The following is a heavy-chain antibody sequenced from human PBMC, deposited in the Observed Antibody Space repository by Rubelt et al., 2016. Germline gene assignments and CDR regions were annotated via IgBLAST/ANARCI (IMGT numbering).Heavy chain of an antibody. CDR3: ARGRAVKLADSGGNDY. J-gene: IGHJ4*02. V-gene: IGHV1-8*01. Sequence: QVQLVQSGAEVKKPGASVKVSCKASGYTFTSYDIHWVRQATGQGLEWMGWMHPNSGNTGYEQKFQVRVTMTRNTSISTAYMELSSLRSEDTAVYYCARGRAVKLADSGGNDYWGQGTLVTVSS. CDR2: MHPNSGNT. D-gene: IGHD4-23*01. CDR1: GYTFTSYD.